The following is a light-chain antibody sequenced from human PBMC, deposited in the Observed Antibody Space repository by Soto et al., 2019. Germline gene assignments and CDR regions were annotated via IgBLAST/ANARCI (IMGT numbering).Light chain of an antibody. CDR3: SSYAGNNNLI. Sequence: QSVLTHPPSASGSPGQSVTISCTGTSSDVGGYNYVSWYQQHPGKAPKLMIYEVSQRPSGVPDRFSGSKSGNTASLTVSGRQADDEADYYCSSYAGNNNLIFGGGTKLTVL. CDR1: SSDVGGYNY. CDR2: EVS. J-gene: IGLJ2*01. V-gene: IGLV2-8*01.